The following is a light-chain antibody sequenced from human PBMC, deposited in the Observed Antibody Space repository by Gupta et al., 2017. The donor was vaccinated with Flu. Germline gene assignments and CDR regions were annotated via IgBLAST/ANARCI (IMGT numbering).Light chain of an antibody. J-gene: IGLJ2*01. V-gene: IGLV3-10*01. CDR3: YSTDSSGNHVV. CDR1: ALPKKY. CDR2: EDS. Sequence: SYELTQPPSVSVYPGQTARITCSGDALPKKYAYWYQQKSGQAPVLFIYEDSKRPAGIPERFSGSSSGTMATLTISGAQVEDEADYYCYSTDSSGNHVVFGGGTKLTVL.